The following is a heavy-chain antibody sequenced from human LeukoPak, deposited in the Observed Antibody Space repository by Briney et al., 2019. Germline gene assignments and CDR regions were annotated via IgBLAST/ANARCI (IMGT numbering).Heavy chain of an antibody. CDR2: ISSSGSTI. D-gene: IGHD5-18*01. J-gene: IGHJ4*02. Sequence: GGSLRLSCAASGFTFSSYEMNWVRQAPGKGLEWVSYISSSGSTIYYADSVKGRFTISRDNAKNSLYLQMNSLRAEDTAVYYCVEGGAARFDYWGQGTLVAVSS. CDR1: GFTFSSYE. CDR3: VEGGAARFDY. V-gene: IGHV3-48*03.